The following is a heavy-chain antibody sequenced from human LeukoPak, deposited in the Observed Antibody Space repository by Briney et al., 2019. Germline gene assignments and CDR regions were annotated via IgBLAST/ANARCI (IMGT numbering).Heavy chain of an antibody. V-gene: IGHV4-59*08. J-gene: IGHJ3*02. CDR2: IYYSGST. CDR1: GGSVSSYS. Sequence: SETLSLTCTVSGGSVSSYSWSWIRQPPGKGLEWIASIYYSGSTNYNPSLKCRVTMSVDTSKNQFSLKLSSVTAADTAVYYCARHGGEYIVAMILHAFDIWGQGTMVTVSS. D-gene: IGHD5-12*01. CDR3: ARHGGEYIVAMILHAFDI.